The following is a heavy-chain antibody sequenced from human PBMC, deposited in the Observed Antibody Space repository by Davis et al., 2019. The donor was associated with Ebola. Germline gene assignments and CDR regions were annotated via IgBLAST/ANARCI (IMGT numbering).Heavy chain of an antibody. CDR3: ARGGSYDILTGSSTLGTFDF. CDR2: IYYSGST. J-gene: IGHJ3*01. V-gene: IGHV4-59*12. D-gene: IGHD3-9*01. Sequence: SETLSLTCTVSGGSISSYYWSWIRQPPGKGLEWFGYIYYSGSTNYNPSLKSRVTISVDTSKNQFSLKLSSVTAADTAVYYCARGGSYDILTGSSTLGTFDFWGQGTMVTVSS. CDR1: GGSISSYY.